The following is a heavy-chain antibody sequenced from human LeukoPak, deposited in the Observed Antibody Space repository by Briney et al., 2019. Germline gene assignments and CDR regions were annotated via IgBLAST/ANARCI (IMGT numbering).Heavy chain of an antibody. V-gene: IGHV3-66*04. CDR3: ARHTGSSYYFDY. Sequence: GGSLRLSCAASGFTFSRYSMNWVRQAPGKGLEWVSVIYSGGSTYYADSVKGRFTISRDNSKNTLYLQMNSLRAEDTAVYYCARHTGSSYYFDYWGQGTLVTVSS. D-gene: IGHD2-8*02. CDR2: IYSGGST. CDR1: GFTFSRYS. J-gene: IGHJ4*02.